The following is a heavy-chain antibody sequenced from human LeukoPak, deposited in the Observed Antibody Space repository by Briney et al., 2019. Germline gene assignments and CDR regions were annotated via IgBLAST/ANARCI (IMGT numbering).Heavy chain of an antibody. D-gene: IGHD2-15*01. Sequence: GGSLRLSCAASGFTFSNYVMSWVRQAPGKGLEWVAVISYDGSNKYYADSVKGRFTISRDNSKNTLYLQMNSLRAEDTAVYYCAKSEVVVVAATGFDYWGQGTLVTVSS. J-gene: IGHJ4*02. CDR3: AKSEVVVVAATGFDY. CDR1: GFTFSNYV. CDR2: ISYDGSNK. V-gene: IGHV3-30*18.